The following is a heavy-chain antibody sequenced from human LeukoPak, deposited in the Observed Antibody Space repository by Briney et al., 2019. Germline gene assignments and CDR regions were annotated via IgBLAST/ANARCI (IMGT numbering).Heavy chain of an antibody. CDR2: INPSGGST. D-gene: IGHD2-2*01. CDR1: GYTFTSYY. V-gene: IGHV1-46*01. CDR3: ARVMKYQLLSSNWFDP. J-gene: IGHJ5*02. Sequence: ASVKVSCKASGYTFTSYYMHWVRQAPGQGLEWMGIINPSGGSTSYAQKFQGRVTMTRDMSTSTVYMELSSLRSDDTAVYYCARVMKYQLLSSNWFDPWGQGTLVTVSS.